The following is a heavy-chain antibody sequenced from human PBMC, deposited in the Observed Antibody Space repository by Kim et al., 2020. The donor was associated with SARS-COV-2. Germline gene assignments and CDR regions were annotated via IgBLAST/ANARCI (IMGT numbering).Heavy chain of an antibody. Sequence: GGSLRLSCAASGFTFNTYGMHWVRQAPVKGLEWVAVISYDGSNNYYADSVKGRFTISRDNSKNTLYLQMNSLRIEDTAVYYCAKSFSGSYFGCDYWGQGTLVTVSS. D-gene: IGHD1-26*01. CDR2: ISYDGSNN. CDR3: AKSFSGSYFGCDY. V-gene: IGHV3-30*18. CDR1: GFTFNTYG. J-gene: IGHJ4*02.